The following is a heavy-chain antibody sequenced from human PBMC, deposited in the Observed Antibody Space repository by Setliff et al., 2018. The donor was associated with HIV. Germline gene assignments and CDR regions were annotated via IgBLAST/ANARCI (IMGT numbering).Heavy chain of an antibody. Sequence: ASVKVSCKASGYTFTSYDISWVRQAPGQGLEWMGWISAYNGNTNYAQKLQGRVTMTTDTSTSTAYMELRSLRSDDTAVYYCAREIGDYYDSSGYYPPTDYYYGMDGWGQGTTVTV. V-gene: IGHV1-18*01. CDR2: ISAYNGNT. CDR1: GYTFTSYD. J-gene: IGHJ6*02. D-gene: IGHD3-22*01. CDR3: AREIGDYYDSSGYYPPTDYYYGMDG.